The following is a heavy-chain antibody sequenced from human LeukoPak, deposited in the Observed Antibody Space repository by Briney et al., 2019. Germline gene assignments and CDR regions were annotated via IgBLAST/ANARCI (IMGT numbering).Heavy chain of an antibody. CDR1: GYTFTSYD. D-gene: IGHD3-22*01. CDR2: MNPNSGNT. V-gene: IGHV1-8*03. Sequence: ASVKVSCKASGYTFTSYDINWVRQATGQGLEWMGWMNPNSGNTGYAQKFQGRVTITRNTSISTAYMELSSLRSEDTAVYYCARSSYDSSGYYYPTWGQGTLVTVSS. J-gene: IGHJ5*02. CDR3: ARSSYDSSGYYYPT.